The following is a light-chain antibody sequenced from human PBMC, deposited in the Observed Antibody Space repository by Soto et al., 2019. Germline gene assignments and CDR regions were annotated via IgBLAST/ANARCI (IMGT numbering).Light chain of an antibody. Sequence: EIVLTQSPGTLSLSPGERAILSCRASQSVSSDSLAWYRQKPGQAHRLLVYDASSRATGIPDRFSGRGSGTDFTLTISRLEPEGVAVYYCQQYGSAPRTFGQGTKVEIK. CDR3: QQYGSAPRT. J-gene: IGKJ1*01. V-gene: IGKV3-20*01. CDR1: QSVSSDS. CDR2: DAS.